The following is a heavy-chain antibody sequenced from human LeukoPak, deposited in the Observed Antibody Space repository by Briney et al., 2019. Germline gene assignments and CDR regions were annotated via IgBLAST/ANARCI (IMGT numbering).Heavy chain of an antibody. CDR3: ARSGSRGIAARVFDY. V-gene: IGHV4-61*01. J-gene: IGHJ4*02. CDR1: DYSISSGFY. D-gene: IGHD6-6*01. CDR2: IYYSGST. Sequence: SETLSLTCTVSDYSISSGFYWGWIRQPPGKGLEWIGYIYYSGSTNYNPSLKSRVTISVDTSKNQFSLKLSSVTAADTAVYYCARSGSRGIAARVFDYWGQGTLVTVSS.